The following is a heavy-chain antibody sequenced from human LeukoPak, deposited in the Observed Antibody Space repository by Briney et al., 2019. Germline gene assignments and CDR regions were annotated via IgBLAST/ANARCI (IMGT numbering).Heavy chain of an antibody. CDR2: IYYSGNT. V-gene: IGHV4-59*12. Sequence: SETLSLTCTVSGGSISSYYWSWIRQPPEKGLEFIGYIYYSGNTNYNPSLKSRVTISVDTSRNQSSLKLSSVTAADTAVYYCARIDTSGYNGYSFDYWGQGTLVIVSS. J-gene: IGHJ4*02. CDR1: GGSISSYY. D-gene: IGHD3-22*01. CDR3: ARIDTSGYNGYSFDY.